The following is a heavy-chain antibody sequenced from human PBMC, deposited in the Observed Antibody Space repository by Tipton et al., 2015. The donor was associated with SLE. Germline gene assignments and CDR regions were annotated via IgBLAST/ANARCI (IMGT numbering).Heavy chain of an antibody. CDR2: IRTRPFRGTT. Sequence: RSLRLSCSGSGFTFGDYVMSWVRQAPGKGLEWVGFIRTRPFRGTTEYAASVKGRFSISRDDSKSIAYLHMNALRTEDTAVYYCTTGPYEYCSSTTCYGGYYWGQGSLVTVSS. CDR3: TTGPYEYCSSTTCYGGYY. CDR1: GFTFGDYV. D-gene: IGHD2-2*01. V-gene: IGHV3-49*04. J-gene: IGHJ4*02.